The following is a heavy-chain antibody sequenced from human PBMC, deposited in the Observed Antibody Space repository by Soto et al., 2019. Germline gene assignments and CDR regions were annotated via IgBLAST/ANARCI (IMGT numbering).Heavy chain of an antibody. V-gene: IGHV4-61*08. CDR1: GGSISSGDYY. D-gene: IGHD6-13*01. Sequence: SETLSLTCTVSGGSISSGDYYWSWIRQPPGKGLEWIGYIYYSGSTNYNPSLKSRVTISVDTSKNQFSLKLSSVTAADTAVYYCARGWGSSWYRNARGTNWFDPWGQGTLVTVSS. CDR3: ARGWGSSWYRNARGTNWFDP. J-gene: IGHJ5*02. CDR2: IYYSGST.